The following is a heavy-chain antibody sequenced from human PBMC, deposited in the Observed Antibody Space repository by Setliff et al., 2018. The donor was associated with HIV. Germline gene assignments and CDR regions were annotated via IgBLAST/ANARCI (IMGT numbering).Heavy chain of an antibody. J-gene: IGHJ4*02. Sequence: ASVKVSCKAFGYTFSTNAIHWVRQAPGQRLEWMGYINAGDDNTRYSQKFQGRVTITRDTSASTAYMELSSLRSEDTAVYYCASDYVGSGRPFDSWGQGTLVTVSS. D-gene: IGHD6-19*01. CDR2: INAGDDNT. CDR3: ASDYVGSGRPFDS. V-gene: IGHV1-3*01. CDR1: GYTFSTNA.